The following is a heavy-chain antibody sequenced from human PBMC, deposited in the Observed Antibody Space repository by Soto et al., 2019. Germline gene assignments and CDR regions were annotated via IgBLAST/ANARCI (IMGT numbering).Heavy chain of an antibody. CDR2: ISYDGSNK. J-gene: IGHJ6*03. V-gene: IGHV3-30*18. Sequence: GGSLRLSCAASGFTFSSYGMHWVRQAPGKGLEWVAVISYDGSNKYYADSVKGRFTISRDNSKNTLYLQMNSLRAEDTAVYYCAKDCARYPLKYYYYMDVWGKGTTVTVSS. CDR3: AKDCARYPLKYYYYMDV. D-gene: IGHD3-9*01. CDR1: GFTFSSYG.